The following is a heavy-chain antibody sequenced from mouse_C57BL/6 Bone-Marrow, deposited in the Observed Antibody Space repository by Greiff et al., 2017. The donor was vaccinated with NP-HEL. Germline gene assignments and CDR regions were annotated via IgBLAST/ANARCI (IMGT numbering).Heavy chain of an antibody. D-gene: IGHD4-1*01. Sequence: EVKLVESGGGLVQPGGSLKLSCAASGFTFSDYYMYWVRQTPEKGLEWVAYISNGGGSTYHPDTVKGRFTISRDNAKNTLYLQMSRLKSEDTAVYYCARQDLGRARFAYWGQGTLVTVSA. J-gene: IGHJ3*01. V-gene: IGHV5-12*01. CDR3: ARQDLGRARFAY. CDR1: GFTFSDYY. CDR2: ISNGGGST.